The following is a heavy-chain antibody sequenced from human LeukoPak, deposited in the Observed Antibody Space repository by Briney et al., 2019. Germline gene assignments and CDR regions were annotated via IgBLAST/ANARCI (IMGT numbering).Heavy chain of an antibody. V-gene: IGHV3-74*01. D-gene: IGHD6-19*01. CDR1: GFTFSIYA. CDR3: ARVSIGWYSFDY. CDR2: INPDGTTT. J-gene: IGHJ4*02. Sequence: GGSLRLSCAASGFTFSIYAMSWVRQAPGKGLVWVSRINPDGTTTSYADSVKGRFTISRDNAKDTVYLQMNSLRAEDTAVYYCARVSIGWYSFDYWGQGTLVTVSS.